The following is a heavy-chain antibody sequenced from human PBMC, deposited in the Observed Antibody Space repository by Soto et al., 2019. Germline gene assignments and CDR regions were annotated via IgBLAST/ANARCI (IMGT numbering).Heavy chain of an antibody. V-gene: IGHV3-23*01. CDR2: LSDSGGGT. D-gene: IGHD6-13*01. Sequence: GGSLRLSCAASGFTFSSYAMSWVRQAPGKGLEWVSGLSDSGGGTYYADSVKGRFTISRDNSKNTLYLQMNSLRGEDTALYYCVKQQLTYYIDYWGQGALVTVSS. J-gene: IGHJ4*02. CDR1: GFTFSSYA. CDR3: VKQQLTYYIDY.